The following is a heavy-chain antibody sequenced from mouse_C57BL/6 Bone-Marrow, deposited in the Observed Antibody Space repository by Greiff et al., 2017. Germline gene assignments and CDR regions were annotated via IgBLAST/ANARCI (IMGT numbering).Heavy chain of an antibody. CDR1: GYTFTNYW. V-gene: IGHV1-63*01. Sequence: QVQLQQSGAELVRPGTSVKMSCKASGYTFTNYWIGWAKQRPGHGLEWIGDIYPGGGYTNYNEKFKGTATLTADTSSSTAYMQFSSLTSEDSAIYYCARSSYSNYPAWFAYWGQGTLVTVSA. CDR2: IYPGGGYT. J-gene: IGHJ3*01. CDR3: ARSSYSNYPAWFAY. D-gene: IGHD2-5*01.